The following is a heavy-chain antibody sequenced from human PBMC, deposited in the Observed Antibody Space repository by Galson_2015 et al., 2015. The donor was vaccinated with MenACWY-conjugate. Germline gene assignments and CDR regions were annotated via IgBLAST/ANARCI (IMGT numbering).Heavy chain of an antibody. D-gene: IGHD2-15*01. CDR1: GFAFGGYL. J-gene: IGHJ4*02. CDR3: TRADHRYCSSTNCPFDH. CDR2: IQSKNYGANT. V-gene: IGHV3-49*03. Sequence: SLRLSCETSGFAFGGYLMGWFRQAPGKGLEWVGYIQSKNYGANTQYAASVKDRFSISRDDSRSIAYLEMNSLKTEDTALYYCTRADHRYCSSTNCPFDHWGQGTLVTVSS.